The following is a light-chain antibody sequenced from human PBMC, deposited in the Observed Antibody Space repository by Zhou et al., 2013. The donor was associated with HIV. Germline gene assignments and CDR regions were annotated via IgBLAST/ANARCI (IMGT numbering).Light chain of an antibody. Sequence: DIQMTQSRSTLSASVGDRVTITCRASQSISTWLAWYQQKPGKAPNLLIYKASTLESGVPSRFSGSGSGTEFTLTISSLQPDDFATYYCQQYNSYPWTFGHGTKVEIK. V-gene: IGKV1-5*03. CDR3: QQYNSYPWT. CDR1: QSISTW. J-gene: IGKJ1*01. CDR2: KAS.